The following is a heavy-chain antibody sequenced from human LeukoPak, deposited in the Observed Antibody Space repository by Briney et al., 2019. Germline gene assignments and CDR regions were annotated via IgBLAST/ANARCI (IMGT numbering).Heavy chain of an antibody. CDR2: ISSSSGTI. V-gene: IGHV3-48*04. J-gene: IGHJ4*02. CDR1: GFTFSSYS. CDR3: AKRASFDY. Sequence: PGGSLRLSCAASGFTFSSYSMNWVRQAPGKGLEWVSYISSSSGTIYYADSVKGRFTISRDNAKNSLYLQMNSLRAEDTAVYYCAKRASFDYWGQGTLVTVSS.